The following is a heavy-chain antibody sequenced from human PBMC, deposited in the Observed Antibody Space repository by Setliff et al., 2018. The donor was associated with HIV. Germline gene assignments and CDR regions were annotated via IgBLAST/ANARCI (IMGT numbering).Heavy chain of an antibody. CDR1: GDSVSNVGYY. CDR2: LYYGGST. CDR3: ARHQVIPTVIGAFDI. V-gene: IGHV4-39*01. J-gene: IGHJ3*02. D-gene: IGHD3-16*02. Sequence: SETLSLTCTVSGDSVSNVGYYWGWIRQSPGKGLEWIGSLYYGGSTYYNPSLKSRVTISVDTSKNHFSLKLSSVTAADTAVYYCARHQVIPTVIGAFDIWGQGTVVTVSS.